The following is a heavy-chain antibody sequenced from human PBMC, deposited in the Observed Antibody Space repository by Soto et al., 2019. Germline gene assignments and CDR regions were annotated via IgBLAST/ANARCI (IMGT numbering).Heavy chain of an antibody. Sequence: ASVKVSCKASGYTFTSYDINWVRQATGQGLEWMGWMNPNSGNTGYAQKFQGRVTMTRNTSISTAYMELSSLRSEDTAVYYGARAYYYDSSGYYYVDALDIWGQGTMVTVSS. V-gene: IGHV1-8*01. J-gene: IGHJ3*02. CDR1: GYTFTSYD. CDR2: MNPNSGNT. D-gene: IGHD3-22*01. CDR3: ARAYYYDSSGYYYVDALDI.